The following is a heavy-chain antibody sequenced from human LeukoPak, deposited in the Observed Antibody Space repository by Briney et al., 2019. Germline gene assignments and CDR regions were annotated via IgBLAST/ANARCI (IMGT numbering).Heavy chain of an antibody. J-gene: IGHJ4*02. V-gene: IGHV3-7*01. CDR1: GFTFSSYW. Sequence: GGSLRLSCAASGFTFSSYWMNWVRQAPGKGLEWVANINRDGSKKYYVDSVKGRFTISRDNAKNSLYLQMNSLRAEDAAAYYCVREIFGLDCWGQGTLVTVSS. CDR2: INRDGSKK. CDR3: VREIFGLDC. D-gene: IGHD3-10*01.